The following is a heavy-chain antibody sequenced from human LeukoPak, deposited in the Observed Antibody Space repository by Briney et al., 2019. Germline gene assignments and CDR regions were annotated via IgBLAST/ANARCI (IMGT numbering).Heavy chain of an antibody. V-gene: IGHV1-18*01. Sequence: ASVKVSCKASGYTFTSYGISWVRQAPGQGLEWMGWISAYNGNTNYAQKLQGRVTMTTDTPTSTAYMELRSLRSDDTAVYYCARAVYYYDSSGYRLPEDYWGQGTLVTVSS. CDR2: ISAYNGNT. CDR1: GYTFTSYG. CDR3: ARAVYYYDSSGYRLPEDY. D-gene: IGHD3-22*01. J-gene: IGHJ4*02.